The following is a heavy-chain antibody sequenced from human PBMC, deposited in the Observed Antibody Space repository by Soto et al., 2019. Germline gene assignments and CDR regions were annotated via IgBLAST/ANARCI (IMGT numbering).Heavy chain of an antibody. CDR1: GGSISSSNW. J-gene: IGHJ5*02. CDR2: IYHSGST. V-gene: IGHV4-4*02. CDR3: ASTWGYAFWSGYPSNWFDP. D-gene: IGHD3-3*01. Sequence: QVQLQESGPGLVKPSGTLSLTCAVSGGSISSSNWWSWVRQPPGKGLEWIGEIYHSGSTNYNPSLKSRVTISVDKSKNQFSLTLSSVTAADTAVYYCASTWGYAFWSGYPSNWFDPWGQGTLVTVSS.